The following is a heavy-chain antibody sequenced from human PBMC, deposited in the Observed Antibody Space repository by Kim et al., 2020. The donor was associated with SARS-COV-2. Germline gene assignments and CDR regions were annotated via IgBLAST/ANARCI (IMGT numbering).Heavy chain of an antibody. CDR3: ASRMVAGAFDI. CDR2: P. D-gene: IGHD5-12*01. J-gene: IGHJ3*02. V-gene: IGHV7-4-1*02. Sequence: PTLAQGFTGRVVFSLDTSVSTAYLQISSLKAEDTAVYYCASRMVAGAFDIWGQGTMVTVSS.